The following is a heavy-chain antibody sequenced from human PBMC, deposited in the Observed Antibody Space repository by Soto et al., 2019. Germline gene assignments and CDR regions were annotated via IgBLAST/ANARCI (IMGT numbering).Heavy chain of an antibody. CDR1: DSPISSYY. V-gene: IGHV4-59*08. J-gene: IGHJ4*01. CDR2: IYYTGTT. Sequence: SETLSLTCTVSDSPISSYYWGWFRPTPGLGLEWVGYIYYTGTTTYNPSLRSRVAISLDASKSQFSLNLRSATAADTAVYYCARLGGYYQAFDQWGHGALVTVSS. D-gene: IGHD3-22*01. CDR3: ARLGGYYQAFDQ.